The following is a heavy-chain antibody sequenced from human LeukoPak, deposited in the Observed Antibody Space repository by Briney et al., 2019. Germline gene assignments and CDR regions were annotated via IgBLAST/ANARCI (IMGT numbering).Heavy chain of an antibody. CDR1: GGSISSYY. CDR3: AAERYCSSTSCYTGGNDY. V-gene: IGHV4-4*07. CDR2: IYTSGST. J-gene: IGHJ4*02. Sequence: PSETLSLTCTVSGGSISSYYWSWIRQPAGKGLEWIGRIYTSGSTNYNPSLKSRVTMSVDTSKNQFSLKLSSVTAADTAVYYCAAERYCSSTSCYTGGNDYWGQGTLVTVSS. D-gene: IGHD2-2*02.